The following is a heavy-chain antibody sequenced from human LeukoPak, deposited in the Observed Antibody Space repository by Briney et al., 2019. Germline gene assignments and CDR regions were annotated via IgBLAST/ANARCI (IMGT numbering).Heavy chain of an antibody. Sequence: SETLSLTCTVSGGSISGYYWSWIRQPPGKGLEWIGYIYYSENTNYNPSLKSRATTSLDKSKNQFSLKLTSVTAADTAVYYCAKWSNGATIEGVFDYWGQGTLVTVSS. CDR2: IYYSENT. CDR3: AKWSNGATIEGVFDY. J-gene: IGHJ4*02. CDR1: GGSISGYY. V-gene: IGHV4-59*01. D-gene: IGHD1-26*01.